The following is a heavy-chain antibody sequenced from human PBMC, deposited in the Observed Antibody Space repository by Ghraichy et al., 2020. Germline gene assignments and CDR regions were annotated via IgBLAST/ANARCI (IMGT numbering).Heavy chain of an antibody. V-gene: IGHV3-23*01. CDR1: GFTFSSYA. D-gene: IGHD3-9*01. J-gene: IGHJ4*02. CDR2: ISGSGGST. CDR3: AKDRVLRYFDWLLPLFDY. Sequence: GGSLRLSCAASGFTFSSYAMSWVRQAPGKGLEWVSAISGSGGSTYYADSVKGRFTISRENSKNTLYLQMNSLRAEDTAVYYCAKDRVLRYFDWLLPLFDYWGQGTLVTVSS.